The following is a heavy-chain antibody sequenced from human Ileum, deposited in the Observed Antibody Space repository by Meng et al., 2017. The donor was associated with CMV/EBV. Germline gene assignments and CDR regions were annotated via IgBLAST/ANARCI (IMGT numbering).Heavy chain of an antibody. CDR1: GDSMKDYY. CDR3: ARFSETGTTTGLFDH. Sequence: SETLSLTCTVSGDSMKDYYWSWIRQSPGKGLEWIGFVYDSGSTNDDSATTNYNPSLKGRVTISLGTSKNQFSLKLNSVTAADTAVYYCARFSETGTTTGLFDHWGQGTLVTGSS. J-gene: IGHJ4*02. CDR2: VYDSGSTNDDSATT. D-gene: IGHD1-7*01. V-gene: IGHV4-59*01.